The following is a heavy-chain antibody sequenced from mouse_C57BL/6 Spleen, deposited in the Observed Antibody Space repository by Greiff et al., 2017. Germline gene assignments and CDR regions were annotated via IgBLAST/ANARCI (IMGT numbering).Heavy chain of an antibody. CDR3: AREDGFAY. V-gene: IGHV1-50*01. CDR1: GYTFTSYW. CDR2: IDPSDSYT. Sequence: QLQQSGAELVKPGASVKLSCKASGYTFTSYWMQWVKQRPGQGLEWIGEIDPSDSYTNYNQKFKGKATLTVDTSSSTAYMQLSSLTSEDSAVYYCAREDGFAYWGQGTLVTVSA. J-gene: IGHJ3*01.